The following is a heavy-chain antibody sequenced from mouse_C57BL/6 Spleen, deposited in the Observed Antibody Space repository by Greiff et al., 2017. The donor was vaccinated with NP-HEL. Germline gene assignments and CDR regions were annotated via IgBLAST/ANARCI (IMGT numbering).Heavy chain of an antibody. CDR2: ISDGGSYT. CDR1: GFTFSSYA. CDR3: AREGYYAMDY. J-gene: IGHJ4*01. V-gene: IGHV5-4*01. Sequence: EVMLVESGGGLVKSGGSLKLSCAASGFTFSSYAMSWVRQTPEKRLEWVATISDGGSYTYYPDNVKGRFTISRDNAKNNLYLQMSHLKSEDTAMYYCAREGYYAMDYWGQGTSVTVSS.